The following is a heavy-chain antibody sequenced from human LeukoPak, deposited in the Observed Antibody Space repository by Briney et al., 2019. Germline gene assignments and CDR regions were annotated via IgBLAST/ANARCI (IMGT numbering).Heavy chain of an antibody. CDR3: ARVHCTNGVCYTGYYFDY. J-gene: IGHJ4*02. V-gene: IGHV4-59*12. CDR2: IYHSGST. D-gene: IGHD2-8*01. Sequence: SETLSLTCTVSGGSISSYYWSWIRQPPGKGLEWIGYIYHSGSTYYNPSLKSRVTISVDRSKNQFSLRLSSVTAADTAVYYCARVHCTNGVCYTGYYFDYWGQGTLVTVSS. CDR1: GGSISSYY.